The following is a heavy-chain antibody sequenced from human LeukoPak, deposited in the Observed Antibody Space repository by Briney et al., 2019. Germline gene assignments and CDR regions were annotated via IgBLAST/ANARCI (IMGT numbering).Heavy chain of an antibody. V-gene: IGHV1-69*01. D-gene: IGHD6-19*01. CDR3: ARARGGWDNFDY. CDR2: IIPIFGTA. J-gene: IGHJ4*02. CDR1: GGTFSSYA. Sequence: SVKVSCKASGGTFSSYAISWVRQAPGQRLEWMGGIIPIFGTANYAQKFQGRVTITADESTSTAYMELSSLRSEDTAVYYCARARGGWDNFDYSGQGTLVIVSS.